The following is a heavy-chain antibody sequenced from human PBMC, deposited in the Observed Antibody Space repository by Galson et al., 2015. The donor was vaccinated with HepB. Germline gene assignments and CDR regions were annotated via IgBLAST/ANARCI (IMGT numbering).Heavy chain of an antibody. CDR2: IWYDGSNK. J-gene: IGHJ4*02. CDR3: ARQDSGSYNVDY. Sequence: SLRLSCAASGFTFSSYGMHWVRQAPGKGLEWVAVIWYDGSNKYYADSVKGRFTISRDNSKNTLYLQMNSLRAEDTAVYYCARQDSGSYNVDYWGQGTLVTVSS. CDR1: GFTFSSYG. D-gene: IGHD1-26*01. V-gene: IGHV3-33*01.